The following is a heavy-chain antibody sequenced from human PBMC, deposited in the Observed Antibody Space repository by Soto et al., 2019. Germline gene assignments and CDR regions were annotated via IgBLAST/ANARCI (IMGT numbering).Heavy chain of an antibody. Sequence: SETLSLTCTVSGGSISSYYWSWIRQPPGKGLEWIGYIYYSGSTNYNPSLKSRVTISVDTSKNQFSLKLSSVTAADTAVYYCARAPASITMVRGVGPLDYWGQGTLVTVSS. CDR3: ARAPASITMVRGVGPLDY. CDR1: GGSISSYY. CDR2: IYYSGST. D-gene: IGHD3-10*01. V-gene: IGHV4-59*01. J-gene: IGHJ4*02.